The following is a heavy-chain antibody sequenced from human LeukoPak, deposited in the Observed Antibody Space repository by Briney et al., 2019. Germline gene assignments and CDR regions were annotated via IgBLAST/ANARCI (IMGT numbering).Heavy chain of an antibody. V-gene: IGHV4-34*01. Sequence: SETLSLTCAVYGGSFSGYYWSWIRQPPGEGLEWIGEINHSGSTNYNPSLKSRVTISVDTSKNQFSLKLSSVTAADTAVYYCARRRTMVRENWFDPWGQGTLVTVSS. D-gene: IGHD3-10*01. CDR1: GGSFSGYY. CDR3: ARRRTMVRENWFDP. CDR2: INHSGST. J-gene: IGHJ5*02.